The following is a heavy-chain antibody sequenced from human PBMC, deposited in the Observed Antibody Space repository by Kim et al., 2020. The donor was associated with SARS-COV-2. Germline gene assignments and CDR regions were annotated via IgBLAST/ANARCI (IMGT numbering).Heavy chain of an antibody. CDR1: GLTFSSYD. CDR3: ATDRTRTSSGTSHYFDY. J-gene: IGHJ4*02. D-gene: IGHD1-26*01. Sequence: GGSLRLSCAASGLTFSSYDMSWVRQAPGKGLEWVSGISASGGRTYYADSVRGRFTISRDNSKKTLYLQMNSLRAEDTAVYYCATDRTRTSSGTSHYFDYWGQGTLVTVSS. CDR2: ISASGGRT. V-gene: IGHV3-23*01.